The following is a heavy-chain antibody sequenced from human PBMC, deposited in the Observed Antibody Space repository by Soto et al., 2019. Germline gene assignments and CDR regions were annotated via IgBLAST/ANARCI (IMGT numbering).Heavy chain of an antibody. D-gene: IGHD1-26*01. CDR2: IHSDGSST. CDR1: GFTFSYYW. Sequence: EVQLVESGGGLVQPGESLRLSCEASGFTFSYYWMHWVRQAPGKGLVWVSRIHSDGSSTTYADSVKGRFTISRDNGRNTVYLKMNSLRVDYTAVYYCARGDRGACDIWGQGTVVTVSS. J-gene: IGHJ3*02. V-gene: IGHV3-74*01. CDR3: ARGDRGACDI.